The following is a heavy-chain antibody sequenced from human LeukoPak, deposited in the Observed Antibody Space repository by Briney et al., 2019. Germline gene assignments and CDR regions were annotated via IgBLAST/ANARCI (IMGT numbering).Heavy chain of an antibody. D-gene: IGHD5-18*01. Sequence: SVKVSCKASGYTFTSYGISWVRQAPGQGLEWMGGIIPIFGTANYAQKFQGRVTITADESTSTAYMELSSLRSEDTAVYYCARCPLDTGGDNWFDPWGQGTLVTVSS. CDR2: IIPIFGTA. V-gene: IGHV1-69*13. J-gene: IGHJ5*02. CDR1: GYTFTSYG. CDR3: ARCPLDTGGDNWFDP.